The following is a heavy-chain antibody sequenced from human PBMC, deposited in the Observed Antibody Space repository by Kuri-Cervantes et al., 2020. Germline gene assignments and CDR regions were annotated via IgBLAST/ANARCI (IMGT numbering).Heavy chain of an antibody. Sequence: SQTLSLTCAVSGYSIATDYFWGWIRQPPGKGLEWIGSFYHGRTAYYNPSLKSRVTISVDTSKNQFSLKVSSVTAADTAVYYCVRQPDNFWDNFDYWGQGTLVTVSS. CDR2: FYHGRTA. J-gene: IGHJ4*02. V-gene: IGHV4-38-2*01. D-gene: IGHD5-24*01. CDR3: VRQPDNFWDNFDY. CDR1: GYSIATDYF.